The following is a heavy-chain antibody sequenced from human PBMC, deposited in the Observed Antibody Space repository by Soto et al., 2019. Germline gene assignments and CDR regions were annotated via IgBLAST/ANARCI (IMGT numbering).Heavy chain of an antibody. CDR1: GGYLNSYY. CDR2: VSSTGST. Sequence: SEALSLNCTVSGGYLNSYYWTWIRQSPGKGLEWIGYVSSTGSTNYNPSLKSRVILSLDTSTHEVSLSLTSGTAADAAVYFCARFSPPRKSYDSNPGWFDPWGQGIMVT. CDR3: ARFSPPRKSYDSNPGWFDP. V-gene: IGHV4-59*01. D-gene: IGHD3-22*01. J-gene: IGHJ5*02.